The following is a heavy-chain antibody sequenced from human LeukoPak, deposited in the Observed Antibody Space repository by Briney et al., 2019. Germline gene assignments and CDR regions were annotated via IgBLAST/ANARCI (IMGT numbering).Heavy chain of an antibody. CDR3: ARHLWFGESPFDY. D-gene: IGHD3-10*01. CDR2: ISGSGDYT. Sequence: GGSLRLSCAASGFTFSSHGMSWVRQAPGKGLEWVSTISGSGDYTYYADSVKGRFTISRDNAKNSLYLQMNSLRAEDTAVYYCARHLWFGESPFDYWGQGTLVTVSS. J-gene: IGHJ4*02. CDR1: GFTFSSHG. V-gene: IGHV3-21*01.